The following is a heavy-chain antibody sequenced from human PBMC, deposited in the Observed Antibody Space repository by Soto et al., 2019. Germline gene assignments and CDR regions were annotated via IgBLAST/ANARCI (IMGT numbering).Heavy chain of an antibody. Sequence: GESLKIYCKGSGYSFTSYWISWVRQMPGKGLEWMGRIDPSDSYTNYSPSFQGHVTISADKSISTAYLQWSSLKASDTAMYYCARHDLSIWYPIDYWGQGTLVTVSS. CDR1: GYSFTSYW. D-gene: IGHD3-10*01. CDR2: IDPSDSYT. V-gene: IGHV5-10-1*01. J-gene: IGHJ4*02. CDR3: ARHDLSIWYPIDY.